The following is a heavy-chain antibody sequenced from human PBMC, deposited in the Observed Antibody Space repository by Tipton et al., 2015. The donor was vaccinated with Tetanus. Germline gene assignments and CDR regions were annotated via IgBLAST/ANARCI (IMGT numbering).Heavy chain of an antibody. CDR1: GFTFSEFTFADAW. V-gene: IGHV3-15*01. J-gene: IGHJ4*02. CDR3: STSGPGVSGVDY. Sequence: SLRLSCAASGFTFSEFTFADAWMSWVRRAPGKGLEWIGRIKSKLDGGAIDYAAPMEGRFIISRDDSQNAVFLQMNSLRPEDTAVYYCSTSGPGVSGVDYWGQGTLVTVSS. CDR2: IKSKLDGGAI. D-gene: IGHD7-27*01.